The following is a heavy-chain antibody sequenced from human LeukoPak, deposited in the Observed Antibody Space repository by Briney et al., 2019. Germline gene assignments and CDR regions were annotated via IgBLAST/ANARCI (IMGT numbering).Heavy chain of an antibody. Sequence: GGSLRLSCAASGFTVSGNYMSWVRQAPGKGLEWVSLIYSGGDTYYADSVKGRFTISRDNSQNTLYLQMNNLRPDDTAVYYCATRYCSGTSCLRGAFDVWGQGTMVTVSS. V-gene: IGHV3-66*02. J-gene: IGHJ3*01. CDR3: ATRYCSGTSCLRGAFDV. CDR2: IYSGGDT. CDR1: GFTVSGNY. D-gene: IGHD2-2*01.